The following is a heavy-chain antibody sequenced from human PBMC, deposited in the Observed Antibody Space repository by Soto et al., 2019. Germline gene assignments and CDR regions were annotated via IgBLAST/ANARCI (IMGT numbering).Heavy chain of an antibody. CDR1: GYTFTSYG. CDR2: ISAYNGNT. V-gene: IGHV1-18*04. D-gene: IGHD3-22*01. J-gene: IGHJ4*02. CDR3: ARTYDSSGYGDPIDY. Sequence: ASVKVSCKASGYTFTSYGISWVRQAPGQGLEWMGWISAYNGNTNYAQKLQGRVTMTTDTSTSTAYMELRSLRSDDTAVYYCARTYDSSGYGDPIDYWGQGTLVTFSS.